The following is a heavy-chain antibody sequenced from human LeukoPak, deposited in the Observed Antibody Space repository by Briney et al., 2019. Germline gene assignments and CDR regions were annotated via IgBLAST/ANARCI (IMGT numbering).Heavy chain of an antibody. V-gene: IGHV3-21*01. CDR3: ARGPMVRTNLFDY. J-gene: IGHJ4*02. Sequence: GGSLRLSCAASGFTFSSYSMNWVRQAPGKGLEWVSSISSSSSYIYYADSVKGRFTISRDNAKNSLYLQMNSLRAEDTAVYYCARGPMVRTNLFDYWGQGTLVTVSS. CDR1: GFTFSSYS. CDR2: ISSSSSYI. D-gene: IGHD3-10*01.